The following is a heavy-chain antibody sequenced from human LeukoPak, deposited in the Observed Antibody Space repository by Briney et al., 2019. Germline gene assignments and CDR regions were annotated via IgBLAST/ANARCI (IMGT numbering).Heavy chain of an antibody. CDR1: GYTFTSYY. Sequence: GASVKVSCKASGYTFTSYYMHWVRQAPGQGLEWMGWINPNSGGTNYAQKFQGRVTMTRDTSISTAYMELSRLRSDDTAVYYCARERPPLLQITGTPVYCGPGTLGSVSP. J-gene: IGHJ4*02. V-gene: IGHV1-2*02. CDR3: ARERPPLLQITGTPVY. D-gene: IGHD1-20*01. CDR2: INPNSGGT.